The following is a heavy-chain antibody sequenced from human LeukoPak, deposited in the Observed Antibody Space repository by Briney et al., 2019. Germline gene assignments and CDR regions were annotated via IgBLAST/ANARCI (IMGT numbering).Heavy chain of an antibody. CDR1: GGSFSGYY. V-gene: IGHV4-34*01. Sequence: NPSETLSLTCAVYGGSFSGYYWSWIRQPPGKVLEWIGEINHSGSTNYNPSLKSRVTISVDTSKNQFSLKLSSVTAADTAVYYCARRLMWWLVPVYYFDYWGQGTLVTVSS. D-gene: IGHD6-19*01. J-gene: IGHJ4*02. CDR3: ARRLMWWLVPVYYFDY. CDR2: INHSGST.